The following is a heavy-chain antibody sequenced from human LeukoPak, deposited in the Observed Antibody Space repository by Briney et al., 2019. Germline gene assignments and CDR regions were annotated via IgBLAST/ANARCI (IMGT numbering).Heavy chain of an antibody. J-gene: IGHJ5*02. CDR1: GGSISNYY. D-gene: IGHD3-9*01. V-gene: IGHV4-59*01. CDR3: ARLTGYSSESWFDP. CDR2: IYYSGST. Sequence: SETLSLTCTVSGGSISNYYWSWIRQPPGKGLEWIGYIYYSGSTNYKSSLKSRVTISVDTSKNQFSLKLSSVTAADTAVYYCARLTGYSSESWFDPWGQGTLVTVSS.